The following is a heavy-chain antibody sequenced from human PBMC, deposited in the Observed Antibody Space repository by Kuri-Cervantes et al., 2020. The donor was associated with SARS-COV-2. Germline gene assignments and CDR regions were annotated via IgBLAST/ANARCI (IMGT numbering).Heavy chain of an antibody. CDR2: INPNSGGT. CDR3: ARGGKNWNYYFDY. D-gene: IGHD1-1*01. V-gene: IGHV1-2*05. J-gene: IGHJ4*02. Sequence: ASVKVSCKASGYTFTSYGISWVRQAPGQGLEWMGRINPNSGGTNYAQKFQGRVTMTRDTSISTAYMELSRLRSDDTVVYYCARGGKNWNYYFDYWGQGTLVTVSS. CDR1: GYTFTSYG.